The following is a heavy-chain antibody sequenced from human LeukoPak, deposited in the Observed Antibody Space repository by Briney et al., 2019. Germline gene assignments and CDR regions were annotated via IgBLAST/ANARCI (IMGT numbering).Heavy chain of an antibody. D-gene: IGHD4-17*01. Sequence: KPSETLSLTCAVYGGSFSGYYWSWIRQPPGKGLEWIGEINHSGSTNYNPSLKSRVTISVDTSKNQFSLKLSSVTAADTAVYYCARLTYDYGDYALGYWGQGTLVTVSS. CDR3: ARLTYDYGDYALGY. CDR2: INHSGST. CDR1: GGSFSGYY. J-gene: IGHJ4*02. V-gene: IGHV4-34*01.